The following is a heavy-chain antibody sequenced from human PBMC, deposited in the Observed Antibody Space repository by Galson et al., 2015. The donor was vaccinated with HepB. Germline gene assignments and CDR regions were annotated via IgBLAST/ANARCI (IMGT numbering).Heavy chain of an antibody. V-gene: IGHV6-1*01. J-gene: IGHJ3*02. CDR2: TYYRSTWYN. CDR3: TRGHRGDEGFGI. CDR1: GDSVSSYSAA. Sequence: CAISGDSVSSYSAAWHWIRQSPSRGLGWLGRTYYRSTWYNDYAVSVKSRMTINSDTSKNQFSLQVNSVTPEDAAIYYCTRGHRGDEGFGIWGPGTMVIVSS. D-gene: IGHD3-16*01.